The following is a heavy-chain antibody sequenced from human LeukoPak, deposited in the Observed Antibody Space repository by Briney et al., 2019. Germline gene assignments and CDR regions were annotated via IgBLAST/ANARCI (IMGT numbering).Heavy chain of an antibody. CDR1: GYSFTSYW. J-gene: IGHJ4*02. CDR2: FYPAESRV. CDR3: ARSSKSAFDY. V-gene: IGHV5-51*03. D-gene: IGHD3-3*01. Sequence: PGESLKISCKGSGYSFTSYWIGWARQMPGKGLEWVGIFYPAESRVRYGPSFRGQVTISVDKSISTAYLQWNSLKASDSAMYYCARSSKSAFDYWGQGTLVTVSS.